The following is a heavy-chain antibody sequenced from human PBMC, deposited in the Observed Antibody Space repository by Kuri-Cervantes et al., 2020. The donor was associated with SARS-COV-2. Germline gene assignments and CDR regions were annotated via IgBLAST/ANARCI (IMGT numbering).Heavy chain of an antibody. J-gene: IGHJ6*03. V-gene: IGHV3-53*04. Sequence: GGSLRLSCAASGFTVSSNYMSWVRQAPGKGLEWVSVIYSGGSTYYADSVKGRFTISRHNSKNTLYLQMNSLRSEDTAVHYCATDPQHSNLPPYYYYYYMDVWGKGTTVTVSS. CDR2: IYSGGST. CDR3: ATDPQHSNLPPYYYYYYMDV. D-gene: IGHD4-11*01. CDR1: GFTVSSNY.